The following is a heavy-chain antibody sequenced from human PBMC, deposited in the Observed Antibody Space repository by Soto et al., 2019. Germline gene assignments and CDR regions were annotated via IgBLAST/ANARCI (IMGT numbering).Heavy chain of an antibody. Sequence: SETLSLTCAVYGGSFSGYYWSWIRQPPGKGLEWIGEINHSGSTNYNPSLKSRVTISVDTSKNQFSLKLSSVTAADTAVYYCARVGYDFWSGYPPYYYYGMDVWGQGTTVTVSS. V-gene: IGHV4-34*01. J-gene: IGHJ6*02. CDR1: GGSFSGYY. CDR2: INHSGST. CDR3: ARVGYDFWSGYPPYYYYGMDV. D-gene: IGHD3-3*01.